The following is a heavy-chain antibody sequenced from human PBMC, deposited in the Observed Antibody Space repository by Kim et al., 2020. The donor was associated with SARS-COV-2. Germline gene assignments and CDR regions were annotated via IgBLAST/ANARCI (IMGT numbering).Heavy chain of an antibody. CDR1: GFTFDDYA. CDR2: ISWNSGSI. J-gene: IGHJ6*02. D-gene: IGHD6-19*01. V-gene: IGHV3-9*01. Sequence: GGSLRLSCAASGFTFDDYAMHWVRQAPGKGLEWVSGISWNSGSIGYADSVKGRFTISRDNAKNSLYLQMNSLRAEDTALYYCAKAAVSSGWYSHVVGGMDVWGQGTTVTVSS. CDR3: AKAAVSSGWYSHVVGGMDV.